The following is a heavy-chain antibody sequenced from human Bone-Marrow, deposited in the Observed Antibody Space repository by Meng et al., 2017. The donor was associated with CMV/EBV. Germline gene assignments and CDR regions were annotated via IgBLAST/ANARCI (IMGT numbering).Heavy chain of an antibody. CDR3: AEGSSSSGRYYYYGMDV. CDR1: GGTFSSYT. V-gene: IGHV1-69*02. J-gene: IGHJ6*02. D-gene: IGHD6-6*01. CDR2: IIPNLGIA. Sequence: SVKVSCKASGGTFSSYTISWVRQAPGQGLEWMGRIIPNLGIANYAQKFQGRVTITADKSTSTAYMELSNLRSEDTAVYYCAEGSSSSGRYYYYGMDVWGQGTTVTVSS.